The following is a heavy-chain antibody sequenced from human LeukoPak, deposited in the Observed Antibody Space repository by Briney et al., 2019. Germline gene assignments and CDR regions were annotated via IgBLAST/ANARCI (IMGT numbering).Heavy chain of an antibody. CDR1: GGSISSYY. Sequence: PSETLSLTCTVSGGSISSYYWSWIRQPAGKGLEWIGRIYSSGSTNYNPSLKSRVTMSVDTSKDQFSLKLSSVTAADTAVYFCARGQYHLLYWYFDLWGRGTLVTVSS. D-gene: IGHD2-2*01. J-gene: IGHJ2*01. CDR3: ARGQYHLLYWYFDL. CDR2: IYSSGST. V-gene: IGHV4-4*07.